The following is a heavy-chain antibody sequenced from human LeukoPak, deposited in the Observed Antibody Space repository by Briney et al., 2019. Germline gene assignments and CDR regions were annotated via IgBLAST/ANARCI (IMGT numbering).Heavy chain of an antibody. V-gene: IGHV1-46*01. CDR3: AREWGPGSSWYFDF. D-gene: IGHD3-10*01. Sequence: ASVKVSCKASGYTFTSYYMHWVRQAPGQGLEWMGAINSGDGGTTLPQKFQGRVTLTRDTSTSTLYMELSSLRSEDTAIYYCAREWGPGSSWYFDFWGQGTLVTVSS. CDR1: GYTFTSYY. J-gene: IGHJ4*02. CDR2: INSGDGGT.